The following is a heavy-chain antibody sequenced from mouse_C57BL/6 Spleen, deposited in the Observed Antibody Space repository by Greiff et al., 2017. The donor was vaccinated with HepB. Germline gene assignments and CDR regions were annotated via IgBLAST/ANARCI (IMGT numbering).Heavy chain of an antibody. CDR3: ARGGVYYFDY. V-gene: IGHV1-54*01. Sequence: QVQLQQSGAELVRPGTSVKVSCKASGYAFTNYLLEWVKQRPGQGLEWIGVINPGSGGTNYNEKFKGKATLTADKSSSTAYMQLSSLTSEDSAVYFCARGGVYYFDYWGQGTTLTVSS. CDR1: GYAFTNYL. J-gene: IGHJ2*01. CDR2: INPGSGGT.